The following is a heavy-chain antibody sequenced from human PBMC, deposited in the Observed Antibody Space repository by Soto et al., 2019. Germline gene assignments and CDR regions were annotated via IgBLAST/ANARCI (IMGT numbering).Heavy chain of an antibody. J-gene: IGHJ4*02. D-gene: IGHD6-19*01. CDR3: SAVAGSNYYFDY. CDR1: GFTFSSYS. V-gene: IGHV3-48*02. Sequence: GGSLRLSCAASGFTFSSYSMNWVRQAPGKGLEWVSYISRSSTTIYYADSVKGRFTISRDNAKNSLYLQMNSLRDEDTAVYYCSAVAGSNYYFDYWGQGTLVTVSS. CDR2: ISRSSTTI.